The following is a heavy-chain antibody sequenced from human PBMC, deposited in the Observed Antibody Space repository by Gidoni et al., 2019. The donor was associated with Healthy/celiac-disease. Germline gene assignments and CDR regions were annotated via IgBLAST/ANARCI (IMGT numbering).Heavy chain of an antibody. D-gene: IGHD4-17*01. J-gene: IGHJ4*02. Sequence: QVQLVESGGGVVQPGRSLRLSCAAPGFTFSSYGLHWVRQAPGKGLEWVAVIWYDGSNKYYADSVKGRFTISRDNSKNTLYLQMNSLRAEDTAVYYCAREGDYGDRYYFDYWGQGTLVTVSS. CDR2: IWYDGSNK. CDR3: AREGDYGDRYYFDY. V-gene: IGHV3-33*01. CDR1: GFTFSSYG.